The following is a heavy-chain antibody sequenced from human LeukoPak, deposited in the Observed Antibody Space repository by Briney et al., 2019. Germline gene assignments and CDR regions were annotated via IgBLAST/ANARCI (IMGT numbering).Heavy chain of an antibody. CDR3: AKTTYYDILTGYQRTFYFDY. CDR1: GLTFRTFG. CDR2: IRYDGADK. Sequence: GGSLRLSCAASGLTFRTFGMHWVRRAPGKGLEWVAFIRYDGADKFYADSVKGRFTISRDNSKNTAYLQMNSLRAEDTAVYYCAKTTYYDILTGYQRTFYFDYWGQGTLVTVSS. D-gene: IGHD3-9*01. V-gene: IGHV3-30*02. J-gene: IGHJ4*02.